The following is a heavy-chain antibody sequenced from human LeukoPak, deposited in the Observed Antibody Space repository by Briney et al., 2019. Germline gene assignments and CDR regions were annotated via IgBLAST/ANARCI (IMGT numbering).Heavy chain of an antibody. D-gene: IGHD6-19*01. CDR2: ISSSGSTI. J-gene: IGHJ6*02. Sequence: GGSLRLSCAASGFTFSSYEMNWVRQAPGKGLEWVSYISSSGSTIYYADSVKGRFTISRDNAKNSLYLQMNSLRAEDTALYYCAKGSGWPEDYYYGMDVWGQGTTVTVSS. CDR3: AKGSGWPEDYYYGMDV. V-gene: IGHV3-48*03. CDR1: GFTFSSYE.